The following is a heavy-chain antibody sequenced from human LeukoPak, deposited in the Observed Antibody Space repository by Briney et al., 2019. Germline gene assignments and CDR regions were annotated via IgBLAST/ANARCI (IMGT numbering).Heavy chain of an antibody. D-gene: IGHD2-15*01. Sequence: KPSETLSLTCTVSGGSISSSSYYWGWLRQPPGKGLEWIGSIYYSGSTYYNPSLKSRVTISVDTSKNQFSLKLSSVTAADTAVYYCARIVVVVVNTYYYYGMDVWGQGTTVTVSS. J-gene: IGHJ6*02. CDR1: GGSISSSSYY. CDR3: ARIVVVVVNTYYYYGMDV. CDR2: IYYSGST. V-gene: IGHV4-39*01.